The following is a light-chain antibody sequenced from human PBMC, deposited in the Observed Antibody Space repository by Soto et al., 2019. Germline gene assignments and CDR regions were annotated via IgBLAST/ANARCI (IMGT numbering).Light chain of an antibody. Sequence: EIVLTQSPATLSLSPGERATLSCGASLSVDSDLAWYQHRHGQAPRLLIYDASRRATGIPARFSGSGSGTYFSRTISSLEPEDFAVYYCQERSQWPLTVGGGTRVEI. J-gene: IGKJ4*02. CDR2: DAS. V-gene: IGKV3-11*01. CDR1: LSVDSD. CDR3: QERSQWPLT.